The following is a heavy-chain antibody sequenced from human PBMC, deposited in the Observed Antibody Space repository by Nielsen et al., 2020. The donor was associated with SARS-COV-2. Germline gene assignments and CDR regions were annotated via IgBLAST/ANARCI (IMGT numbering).Heavy chain of an antibody. D-gene: IGHD7-27*01. Sequence: GESLKTSCGASGFTISSSFMSWVRQAAGKGLDWVSVIYTDGSTSHADSVKGRFTISRDNSKNTLYLQMNSLRAEDTAVYYCARDNWGRMDVWGQGTTVTVSS. V-gene: IGHV3-66*01. J-gene: IGHJ6*02. CDR3: ARDNWGRMDV. CDR2: IYTDGST. CDR1: GFTISSSF.